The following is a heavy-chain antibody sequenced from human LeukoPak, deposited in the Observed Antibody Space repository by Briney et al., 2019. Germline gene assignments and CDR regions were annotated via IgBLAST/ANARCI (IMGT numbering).Heavy chain of an antibody. CDR1: GFSVSSNY. Sequence: GGSLRLSCVVSGFSVSSNYMSWVHQAPGKGLEWVSVIYSGGSTYYADSVKGRFTISRDNSKNTLYLQMNSLRAEDTAVYHCAREAGLYDSSGYYLDYWGQGTLVTVSS. CDR3: AREAGLYDSSGYYLDY. V-gene: IGHV3-66*01. CDR2: IYSGGST. D-gene: IGHD3-22*01. J-gene: IGHJ4*02.